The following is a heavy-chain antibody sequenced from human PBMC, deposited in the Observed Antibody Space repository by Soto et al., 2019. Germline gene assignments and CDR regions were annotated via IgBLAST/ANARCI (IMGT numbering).Heavy chain of an antibody. CDR1: GFPFSSDA. V-gene: IGHV3-30-3*01. CDR2: ISYDGSNK. Sequence: LSLSCAASGFPFSSDARHWVRQAPGKGLEWVAVISYDGSNKYYADSVKGRFTISRDNSKNTLYLQMNSLRAEDTAVYYCARMDYLDYSASGYWGQGTLVTVSS. D-gene: IGHD4-4*01. J-gene: IGHJ4*02. CDR3: ARMDYLDYSASGY.